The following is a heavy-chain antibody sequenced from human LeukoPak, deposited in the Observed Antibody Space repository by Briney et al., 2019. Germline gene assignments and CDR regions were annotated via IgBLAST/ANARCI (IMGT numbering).Heavy chain of an antibody. Sequence: KPSETLSLTCAVYGGSFSGYYWSWIRQPPGKGLEWIGEINHSGSTNYNPSLKSRVTISVDTSKNQFSLKLGSVTAADTAVYYCARGPYYYDSSGYRGGFDYWGQGTLVTVSS. CDR1: GGSFSGYY. CDR2: INHSGST. CDR3: ARGPYYYDSSGYRGGFDY. V-gene: IGHV4-34*01. J-gene: IGHJ4*02. D-gene: IGHD3-22*01.